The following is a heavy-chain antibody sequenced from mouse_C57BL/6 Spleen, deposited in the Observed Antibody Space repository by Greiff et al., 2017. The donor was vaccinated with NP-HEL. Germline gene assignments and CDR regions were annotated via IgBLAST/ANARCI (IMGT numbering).Heavy chain of an antibody. CDR3: ARSSRNDYEGGRPWAY. CDR2: INPNYGTT. J-gene: IGHJ3*01. V-gene: IGHV1-39*01. CDR1: GYSFTDYN. Sequence: EVQLQQSGPELVKPGASVKISCKASGYSFTDYNMNWVTQSHGKSLEWIGVINPNYGTTSYNQKFKGKATLTVDQSSSTAYMQLNSLTSEDSAVYYWARSSRNDYEGGRPWAYWGQGTLVTVSA. D-gene: IGHD2-4*01.